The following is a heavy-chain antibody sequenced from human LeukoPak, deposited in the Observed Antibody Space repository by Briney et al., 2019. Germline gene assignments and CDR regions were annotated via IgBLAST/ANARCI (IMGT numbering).Heavy chain of an antibody. Sequence: SETLSLTCAVYGGSFSGYYWSWIRQPPGKGLEWIGEINHSGSTNYNPSLKSRVTISVDTSKNQFSLKLSSVTAADTAVYYCARSGYSSSWYFLLGNWFDPWGQGTLVTVSS. J-gene: IGHJ5*02. CDR2: INHSGST. D-gene: IGHD6-13*01. CDR3: ARSGYSSSWYFLLGNWFDP. V-gene: IGHV4-34*01. CDR1: GGSFSGYY.